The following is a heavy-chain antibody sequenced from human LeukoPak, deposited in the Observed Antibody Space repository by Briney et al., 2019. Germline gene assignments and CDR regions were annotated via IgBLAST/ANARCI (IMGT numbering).Heavy chain of an antibody. Sequence: ASVKVSCKVSGYTLTELSMHWVRQAPGKGLEWTGGFDPEDGETIYAQKFQGRVTMTEDTSTDTAYMELSSLRSEDTAVYYCAITNWNYAYYFDYWGQGTLVTVSS. CDR1: GYTLTELS. CDR3: AITNWNYAYYFDY. CDR2: FDPEDGET. J-gene: IGHJ4*02. V-gene: IGHV1-24*01. D-gene: IGHD1-7*01.